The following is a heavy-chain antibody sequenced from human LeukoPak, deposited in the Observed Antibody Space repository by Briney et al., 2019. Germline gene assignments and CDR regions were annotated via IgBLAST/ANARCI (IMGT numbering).Heavy chain of an antibody. CDR2: FDPEYSEK. CDR1: GDTLSQLT. CDR3: ATGIMIPAGFDY. D-gene: IGHD3-16*01. Sequence: GASVKVSCKISGDTLSQLTIHWVRQAPGEGLEKMGRFDPEYSEKVFAQTFQGRVTMTGDTSTNTAYMELSSLRSEDTAVYYCATGIMIPAGFDYWGQGTLVTVSS. J-gene: IGHJ4*02. V-gene: IGHV1-24*01.